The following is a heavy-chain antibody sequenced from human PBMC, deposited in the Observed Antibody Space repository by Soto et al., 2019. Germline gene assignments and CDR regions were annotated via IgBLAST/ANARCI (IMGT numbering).Heavy chain of an antibody. D-gene: IGHD1-7*01. J-gene: IGHJ4*02. CDR3: AGGITGTTLAVDY. Sequence: SETLSLTCTVSGGSISSGGYYWSWIRQHPGKGLEWIGYIYYSGSTYYNPSLKSRVTISVDTSKNQFSLKLSSVTAADAAVYYCAGGITGTTLAVDYWGQGTLVTVSS. CDR1: GGSISSGGYY. CDR2: IYYSGST. V-gene: IGHV4-31*03.